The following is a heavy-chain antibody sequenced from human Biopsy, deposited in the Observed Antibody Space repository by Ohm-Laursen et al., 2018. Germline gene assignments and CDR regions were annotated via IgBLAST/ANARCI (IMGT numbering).Heavy chain of an antibody. V-gene: IGHV4-4*07. CDR1: GGYISHYY. Sequence: SQTLSLTCTVSGGYISHYYWTWIRQPAGQGLEWIGRIYITGETDYNPPLKSRVTISADTSKNQFSLKLGSVTVADTAVFYCARRGSGGRSFDYWGQGSLVTVSS. J-gene: IGHJ4*02. CDR2: IYITGET. CDR3: ARRGSGGRSFDY. D-gene: IGHD2-15*01.